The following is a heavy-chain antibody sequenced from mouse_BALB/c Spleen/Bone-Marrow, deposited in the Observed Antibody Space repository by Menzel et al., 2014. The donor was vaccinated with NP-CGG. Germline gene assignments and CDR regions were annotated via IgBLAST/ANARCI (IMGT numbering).Heavy chain of an antibody. D-gene: IGHD1-1*02. J-gene: IGHJ4*01. V-gene: IGHV1-14*01. CDR2: FDPYNDGV. Sequence: EVQRVESGPELVKPGASVKMSCKASGYIFTTYAFHWVKQKPGQGLEWIGFFDPYNDGVKYNEKFKGKATLTSDKSSSTAYMELSSLTSEDSAVYYCARRWAMDYWEQGTSVTVSS. CDR1: GYIFTTYA. CDR3: ARRWAMDY.